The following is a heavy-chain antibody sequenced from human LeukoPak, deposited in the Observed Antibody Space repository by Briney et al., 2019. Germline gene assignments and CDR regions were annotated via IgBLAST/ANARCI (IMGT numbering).Heavy chain of an antibody. Sequence: GGSLRLSCAASGFTFSSYRMNWVRQAPGKGLEWVSYISSSSSTIYYADSVKGRFTISRDNAKNSLYLQMNSLRTEDTAVYYCARDRDGFGELLPYYYYYGMDVWGQGTTVTVSS. D-gene: IGHD3-10*01. CDR1: GFTFSSYR. V-gene: IGHV3-48*01. J-gene: IGHJ6*02. CDR3: ARDRDGFGELLPYYYYYGMDV. CDR2: ISSSSSTI.